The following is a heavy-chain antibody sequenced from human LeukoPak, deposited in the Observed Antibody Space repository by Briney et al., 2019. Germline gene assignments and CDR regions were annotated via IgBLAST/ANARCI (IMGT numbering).Heavy chain of an antibody. J-gene: IGHJ6*02. V-gene: IGHV1-69*01. Sequence: SVKVSCKASGGTFSSYATSWVRQAPGQGLEWMGGIIPIFGTANYAQKFQGRVTITADESTSTAYMELSSLRSEDTAVYYCARLGYCSSTSCYYYGMDVWGQGTTVTVSS. CDR2: IIPIFGTA. D-gene: IGHD2-2*01. CDR1: GGTFSSYA. CDR3: ARLGYCSSTSCYYYGMDV.